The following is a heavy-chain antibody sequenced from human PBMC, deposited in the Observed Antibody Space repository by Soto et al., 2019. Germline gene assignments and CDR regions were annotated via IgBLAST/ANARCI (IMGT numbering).Heavy chain of an antibody. CDR3: AREDSRSYYYDSSGYPLGFDY. CDR1: GYTFTGYY. V-gene: IGHV1-2*02. D-gene: IGHD3-22*01. Sequence: ASVKVSCKASGYTFTGYYMHWVRQAPGQGLEWMGWINPNSGGTNYAQKFQGRVTMTRDTSISTAYMELSRLRSDDTAVYYCAREDSRSYYYDSSGYPLGFDYWGQGTLVTVSS. J-gene: IGHJ4*02. CDR2: INPNSGGT.